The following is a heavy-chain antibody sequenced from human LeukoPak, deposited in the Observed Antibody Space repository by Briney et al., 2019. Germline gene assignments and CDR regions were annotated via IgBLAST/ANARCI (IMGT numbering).Heavy chain of an antibody. V-gene: IGHV4-59*01. Sequence: PSETLSLTCTVSGGSISRYYWSWIRQPPGKGLEWIGYIYYSGSTNYNPSLKSRVSILVDKSKNQFSLKLTSVTAADTAVYYCAYSGSEWDAFDIWGQGTVVTVSS. CDR1: GGSISRYY. CDR2: IYYSGST. J-gene: IGHJ3*02. CDR3: AYSGSEWDAFDI. D-gene: IGHD1-26*01.